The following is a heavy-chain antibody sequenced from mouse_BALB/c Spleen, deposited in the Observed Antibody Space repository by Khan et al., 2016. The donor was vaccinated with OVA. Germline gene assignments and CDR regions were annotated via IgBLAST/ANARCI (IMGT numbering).Heavy chain of an antibody. CDR1: GYIFTSYW. V-gene: IGHV1-76*01. D-gene: IGHD3-2*02. CDR3: AREEALYYFDY. CDR2: IYPGTDNT. J-gene: IGHJ2*01. Sequence: QVQLKQSGAELVRPGTSVKLSCKTSGYIFTSYWIHWVKQRSGQGLEWIARIYPGTDNTYYSEKFKDKAILTADKSSSTAYLQLSSLKSEDSAVSFCAREEALYYFDYWGQGTTLTVSS.